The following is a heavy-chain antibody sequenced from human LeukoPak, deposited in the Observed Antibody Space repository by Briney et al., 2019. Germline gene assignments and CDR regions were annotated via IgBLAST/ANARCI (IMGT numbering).Heavy chain of an antibody. CDR1: GYTFTSYG. CDR2: ISAYNGNT. D-gene: IGHD2-2*01. Sequence: ASVKVSCKASGYTFTSYGISWVRQAPGQGLEWMGWISAYNGNTNYAQKLQGRVTMTTDTSTSTAYMELRSLRSDDTAVYYCARVIVVVPAASVRFGPWGQGTLVTVSS. CDR3: ARVIVVVPAASVRFGP. J-gene: IGHJ5*02. V-gene: IGHV1-18*01.